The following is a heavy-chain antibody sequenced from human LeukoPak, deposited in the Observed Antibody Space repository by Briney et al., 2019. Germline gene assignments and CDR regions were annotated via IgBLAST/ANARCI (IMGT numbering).Heavy chain of an antibody. CDR3: ASRAVVAACPEAYYYGMDV. Sequence: GSLRLSCAASGFTFSSYSMNWVRQAPGKGLEWVSSISSSSSYIYYADSVKGRFTISRDNAKNSLYLQMNSLRAEDTAVYYCASRAVVAACPEAYYYGMDVWGQGTTVTVSS. V-gene: IGHV3-21*01. CDR2: ISSSSSYI. J-gene: IGHJ6*02. D-gene: IGHD6-6*01. CDR1: GFTFSSYS.